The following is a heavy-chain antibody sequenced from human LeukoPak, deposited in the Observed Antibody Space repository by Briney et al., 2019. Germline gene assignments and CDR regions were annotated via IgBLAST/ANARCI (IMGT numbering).Heavy chain of an antibody. Sequence: GASVKVSCKASGGTFSSYAISWVRQAPGQGLEWMGGIIPIFGTANYAQKFQGRVTITADESTSTAYMELSSLRSEDTAVYYCARQINSGSCFDPWGQGTLVTVSS. CDR2: IIPIFGTA. CDR1: GGTFSSYA. CDR3: ARQINSGSCFDP. D-gene: IGHD1-26*01. V-gene: IGHV1-69*13. J-gene: IGHJ5*02.